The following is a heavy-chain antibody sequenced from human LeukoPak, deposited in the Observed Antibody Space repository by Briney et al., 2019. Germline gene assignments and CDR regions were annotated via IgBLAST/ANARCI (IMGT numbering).Heavy chain of an antibody. Sequence: GGSLRLSCAASGFTFSSYWMSWVRQAPGKGLEWVANIKQDGSEKYYVDSVKGRFTISRDNAKSSLYLQMNSLRAEDTAVYYCARDHLGTPYYYYYGMDVWGQGTTVTVSS. V-gene: IGHV3-7*01. J-gene: IGHJ6*02. CDR2: IKQDGSEK. CDR1: GFTFSSYW. CDR3: ARDHLGTPYYYYYGMDV.